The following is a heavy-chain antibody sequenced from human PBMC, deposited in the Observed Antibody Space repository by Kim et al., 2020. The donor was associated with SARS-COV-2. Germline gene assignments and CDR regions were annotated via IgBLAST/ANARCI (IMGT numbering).Heavy chain of an antibody. V-gene: IGHV1-18*01. CDR3: ARVAGRYFDPTNEYFQH. Sequence: ASVKVSCKASGYTFTSYGISWVRQAPGQGLEWMGWISAYNGNTNYAQKLQGRVTMTTDTSTSTAYMELRSLRSDDTAVYYCARVAGRYFDPTNEYFQHWGQGTLVTVSS. D-gene: IGHD3-9*01. J-gene: IGHJ1*01. CDR1: GYTFTSYG. CDR2: ISAYNGNT.